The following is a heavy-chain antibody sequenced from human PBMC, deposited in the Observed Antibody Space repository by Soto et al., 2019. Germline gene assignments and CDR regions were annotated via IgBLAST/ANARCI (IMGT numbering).Heavy chain of an antibody. Sequence: SVKVSCKASGCTFSSYAISWVRQAPGQGLEWMGGIIPIFGTANYAQKFQGRVTITADESTSTAYMELSSLRSEDTAVYYCARLMSFYYYDSSGPGAFDIWGQGTMVTVSS. CDR3: ARLMSFYYYDSSGPGAFDI. CDR1: GCTFSSYA. J-gene: IGHJ3*02. CDR2: IIPIFGTA. V-gene: IGHV1-69*13. D-gene: IGHD3-22*01.